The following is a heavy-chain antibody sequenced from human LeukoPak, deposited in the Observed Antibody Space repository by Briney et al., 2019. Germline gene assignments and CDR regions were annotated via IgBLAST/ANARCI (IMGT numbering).Heavy chain of an antibody. Sequence: PGGSLRLSCAASGFSFSIYWMHWVRQAPGKGLVWVSRIKSDGSSTWYADSVKGRFTISRDNAKNTLYLQMNSLRAEDTAVYYCARDTTSSSIDYWGQGTLVTVSS. CDR3: ARDTTSSSIDY. CDR2: IKSDGSST. D-gene: IGHD2-2*01. J-gene: IGHJ4*02. CDR1: GFSFSIYW. V-gene: IGHV3-74*01.